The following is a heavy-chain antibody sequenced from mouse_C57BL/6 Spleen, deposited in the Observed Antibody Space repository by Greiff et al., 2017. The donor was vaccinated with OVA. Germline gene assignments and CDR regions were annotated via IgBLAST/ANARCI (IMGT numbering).Heavy chain of an antibody. Sequence: QVQLKQSGPGLVQPSQSLSITCTVSGFSLTSYGVHWVRQSPGKGLEWLGVIWSGGSTDYNAAFISRLSISKDNSKSQVFFKMNRRQADDTAIYYCARNLGSSYGYFDVWGTGTTVTVSS. CDR1: GFSLTSYG. CDR3: ARNLGSSYGYFDV. V-gene: IGHV2-2*01. D-gene: IGHD1-1*01. CDR2: IWSGGST. J-gene: IGHJ1*03.